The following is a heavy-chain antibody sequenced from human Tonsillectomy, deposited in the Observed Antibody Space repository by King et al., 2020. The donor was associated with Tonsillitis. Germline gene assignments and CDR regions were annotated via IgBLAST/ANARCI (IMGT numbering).Heavy chain of an antibody. Sequence: QLQESGPGLVKPSQTLSLTCAVSGGSISSGGYSWSWIRQPPGKGLEWIGYIYYSGRTYYNPSLKSRVTISVETSKNQFSLKLSSVTAADTAVYYCACSSRDYYYYGMDVWGQGTTVTVSS. CDR1: GGSISSGGYS. V-gene: IGHV4-30-4*07. J-gene: IGHJ6*02. CDR3: ACSSRDYYYYGMDV. D-gene: IGHD6-6*01. CDR2: IYYSGRT.